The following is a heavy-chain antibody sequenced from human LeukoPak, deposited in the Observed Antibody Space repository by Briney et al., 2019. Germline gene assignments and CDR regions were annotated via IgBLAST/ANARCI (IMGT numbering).Heavy chain of an antibody. CDR3: AREDIVATTFDY. CDR1: GGSISFYY. CDR2: IYYSGST. D-gene: IGHD5-12*01. J-gene: IGHJ4*02. V-gene: IGHV4-59*12. Sequence: SETLSLTCTVSGGSISFYYWSWIRQPPGKGLEWIGYIYYSGSTNYNPSLKSRVTISVDTSKNQFSLKLSSVTAADTAVYYCAREDIVATTFDYWGQGTLVTVSS.